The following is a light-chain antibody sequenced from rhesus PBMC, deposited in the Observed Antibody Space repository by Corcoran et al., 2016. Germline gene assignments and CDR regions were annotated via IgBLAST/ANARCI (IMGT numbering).Light chain of an antibody. Sequence: DTQMTQSPASLSASVGDTVTITCRASQSITSWLDWYEQKPGKAPMLLIYRAASSQRGVPSRFTGSGSRTDVTLTISSLQAEDFATYYCLQYSSSPWTFGRGTKVEIK. CDR1: QSITSW. CDR2: RAA. CDR3: LQYSSSPWT. V-gene: IGKV1-22*01. J-gene: IGKJ1*01.